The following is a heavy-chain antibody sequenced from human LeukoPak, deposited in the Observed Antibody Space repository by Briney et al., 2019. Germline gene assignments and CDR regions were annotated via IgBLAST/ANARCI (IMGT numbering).Heavy chain of an antibody. CDR2: IYYSGST. Sequence: SETLSLTCAVYGGSFSSYYWSWIRQPPGKGLEWIGYIYYSGSTNYNPSLKSRVTISVDTSKNQFSLKLGSVTAADTAVYYCARGYCSSTSCYGLGYWGQGTLVTVSS. J-gene: IGHJ4*02. CDR3: ARGYCSSTSCYGLGY. D-gene: IGHD2-2*01. CDR1: GGSFSSYY. V-gene: IGHV4-59*01.